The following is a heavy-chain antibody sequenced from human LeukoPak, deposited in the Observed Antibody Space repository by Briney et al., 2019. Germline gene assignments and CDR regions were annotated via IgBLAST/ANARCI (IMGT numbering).Heavy chain of an antibody. CDR1: GLTFSTYG. CDR3: AKDRGWFGGSLANFDY. V-gene: IGHV3-23*01. CDR2: ISGDGAST. J-gene: IGHJ4*02. Sequence: GGSLRLSCAASGLTFSTYGMGWVRQAPGKGLEWVSAISGDGASTYYAGSVKGRFTISRDDSKNTLYVQMNSLRAEDTAVYYCAKDRGWFGGSLANFDYWGQGTLVTVSS. D-gene: IGHD3-10*01.